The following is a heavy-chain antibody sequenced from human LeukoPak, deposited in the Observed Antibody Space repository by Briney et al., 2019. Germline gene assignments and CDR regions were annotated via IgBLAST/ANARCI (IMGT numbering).Heavy chain of an antibody. CDR3: VRLRPSGYSSGWYVDY. CDR2: IYYSGIT. V-gene: IGHV4-59*08. D-gene: IGHD6-19*01. Sequence: PSETLSLTCTVSGGSISSYYWSWIRQPPGKGLEWIGYIYYSGITNYNPSLKSRVTISVDTSKNQFSLKLSSVTAADTAVYYCVRLRPSGYSSGWYVDYWGQGTLVTVSS. CDR1: GGSISSYY. J-gene: IGHJ4*02.